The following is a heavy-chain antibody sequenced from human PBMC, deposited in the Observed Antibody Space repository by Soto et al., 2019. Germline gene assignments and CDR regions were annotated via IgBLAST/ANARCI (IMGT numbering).Heavy chain of an antibody. Sequence: ASVKVSCKASGYTFTSYYMHWVRQAPGQGLEWMGIINTSGGSTSYAQKFQGRVTMTRDTSTSTVYMELSSLRSEDTAVYYCARDQFPMITFGGVEAVYCGMDVWGQGTTVTVSS. D-gene: IGHD3-16*01. CDR3: ARDQFPMITFGGVEAVYCGMDV. V-gene: IGHV1-46*01. CDR2: INTSGGST. J-gene: IGHJ6*02. CDR1: GYTFTSYY.